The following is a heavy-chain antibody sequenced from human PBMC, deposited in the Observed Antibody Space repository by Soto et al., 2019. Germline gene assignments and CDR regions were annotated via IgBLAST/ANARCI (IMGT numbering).Heavy chain of an antibody. CDR3: ARVPSTVTITTGFDY. D-gene: IGHD4-17*01. CDR1: GGSISSSSYY. J-gene: IGHJ4*02. V-gene: IGHV4-39*01. Sequence: SETLSLTCTVSGGSISSSSYYWGWIRQPPGKGLDWIGSIYYSGSTYYNPSLKSRVTISVDTSKNQFSLKLSSVTAADTAVYYCARVPSTVTITTGFDYWGQGTLVTVSS. CDR2: IYYSGST.